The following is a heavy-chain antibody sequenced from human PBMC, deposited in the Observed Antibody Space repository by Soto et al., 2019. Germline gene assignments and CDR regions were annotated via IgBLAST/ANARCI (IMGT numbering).Heavy chain of an antibody. CDR3: ARRIIGPATPQIDY. CDR1: GFSLTASGEG. D-gene: IGHD2-15*01. J-gene: IGHJ4*02. V-gene: IGHV2-5*01. Sequence: QITLKESGPTLVKPTQPLTLTCTFSGFSLTASGEGVAWIRQPPGKALEWLALIFWTGDKFYSSSLRSRLTIPKDTSENQVVLTMTNMDPADAATYYSARRIIGPATPQIDYWGQGTLVTVSS. CDR2: IFWTGDK.